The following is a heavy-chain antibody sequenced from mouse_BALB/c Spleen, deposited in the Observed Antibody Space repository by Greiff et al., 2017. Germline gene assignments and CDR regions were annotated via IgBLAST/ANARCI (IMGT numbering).Heavy chain of an antibody. CDR3: ARYYGSSLLVAY. CDR1: GFSLTSYG. V-gene: IGHV2-2*02. J-gene: IGHJ3*01. CDR2: IWSGGST. Sequence: QVQLKQSGPGLVQPSQSLSITCTVSGFSLTSYGVHWVRQSPGKGLEWLGVIWSGGSTDYHAAFISRLSISKDNSKSQVFFKMNSLQANDTAIYYCARYYGSSLLVAYWGQGTLVTVAA. D-gene: IGHD1-1*01.